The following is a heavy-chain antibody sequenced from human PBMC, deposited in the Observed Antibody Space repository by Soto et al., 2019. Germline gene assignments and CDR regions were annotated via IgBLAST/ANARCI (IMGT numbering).Heavy chain of an antibody. CDR2: INHRGST. CDR3: ARGRIIAVAGTRYYYYYGMDV. D-gene: IGHD6-19*01. V-gene: IGHV4-34*01. Sequence: SETLSLTCAVYGGSFSGHYWSWIRQPPGKGLEWIGEINHRGSTNYNPSLKSRVTISVDTSKNQFSLKLSSVTAADTAVYYCARGRIIAVAGTRYYYYYGMDVWGQGTTVTVSS. J-gene: IGHJ6*02. CDR1: GGSFSGHY.